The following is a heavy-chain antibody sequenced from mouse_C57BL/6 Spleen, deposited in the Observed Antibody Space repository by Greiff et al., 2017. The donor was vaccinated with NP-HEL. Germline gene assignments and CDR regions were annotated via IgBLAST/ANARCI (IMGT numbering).Heavy chain of an antibody. V-gene: IGHV1-26*01. CDR3: ARGLLSYAMDY. D-gene: IGHD2-1*01. CDR1: GYTFTDYY. CDR2: INPNNGGT. J-gene: IGHJ4*01. Sequence: VQLQQSGPELVKPGASVKISCKASGYTFTDYYMNWVKQSHGKSLEWIGDINPNNGGTSYNQKFKGKATLTVDKSSSTAYMELRSLTSEDSAVYYCARGLLSYAMDYWGQGTSVTVSS.